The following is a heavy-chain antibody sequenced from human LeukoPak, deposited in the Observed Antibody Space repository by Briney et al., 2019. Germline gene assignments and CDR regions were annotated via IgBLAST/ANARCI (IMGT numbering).Heavy chain of an antibody. D-gene: IGHD1-14*01. V-gene: IGHV3-23*01. Sequence: GGSLRLSCAASGFTFSSYALSWVRQASGKGLEWVSAISGSGGSTYYADSVKGRFTISRDNSKNTLYLQTNSLRAEDTAVYYCAKDNRKDYGLGGLGYWGQGILVTVSS. CDR3: AKDNRKDYGLGGLGY. CDR2: ISGSGGST. J-gene: IGHJ4*02. CDR1: GFTFSSYA.